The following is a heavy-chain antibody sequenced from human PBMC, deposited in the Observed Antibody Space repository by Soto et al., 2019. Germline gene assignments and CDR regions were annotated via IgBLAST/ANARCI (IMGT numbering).Heavy chain of an antibody. V-gene: IGHV1-18*01. J-gene: IGHJ4*02. D-gene: IGHD3-22*01. Sequence: QVQLVQSGAEVKKPGASVKVSCKTSGYTFSSYGITWVLQAPGQGLEWMGWISAYNGHTNYAQKLQGRVTMTTDTSTCTAYMELRSLTSDDTAVYYCATEGRSYDSSGYYFFYWGQGTLVTVSS. CDR2: ISAYNGHT. CDR3: ATEGRSYDSSGYYFFY. CDR1: GYTFSSYG.